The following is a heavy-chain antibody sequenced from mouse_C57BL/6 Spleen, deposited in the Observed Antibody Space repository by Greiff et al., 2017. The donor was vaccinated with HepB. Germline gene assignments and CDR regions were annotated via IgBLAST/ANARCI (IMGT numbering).Heavy chain of an antibody. CDR1: GFTFSDYG. CDR3: ARPDYYGSSWFDY. Sequence: EVQLVESGGGLVKPGGSLKLSCAASGFTFSDYGMHWVRQAPEKGLEWVAYISSGSSTIYYADTVKGRFTISRDNAKNTLFLQMTSLRSEDTAMYYCARPDYYGSSWFDYWGQGTTLTVSS. V-gene: IGHV5-17*01. J-gene: IGHJ2*01. D-gene: IGHD1-1*01. CDR2: ISSGSSTI.